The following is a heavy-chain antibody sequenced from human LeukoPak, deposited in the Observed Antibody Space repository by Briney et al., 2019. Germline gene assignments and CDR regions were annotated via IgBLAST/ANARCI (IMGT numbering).Heavy chain of an antibody. CDR2: VSTNGNT. CDR3: ARDRCDYISSWSGSFDY. Sequence: PSETLSLTSTVSHGPVTAYIWSWVRQPAGKGLEWIGRVSTNGNTDYNPSLKSRVTMSVDTSKNQFSLKVNSVTAAVTAVYYCARDRCDYISSWSGSFDYWGEGTLVTVSS. J-gene: IGHJ4*02. V-gene: IGHV4-4*07. CDR1: HGPVTAYI. D-gene: IGHD6-13*01.